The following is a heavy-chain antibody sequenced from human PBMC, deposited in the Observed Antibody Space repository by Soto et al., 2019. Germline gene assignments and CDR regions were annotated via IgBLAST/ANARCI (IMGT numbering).Heavy chain of an antibody. CDR2: IYYSGST. V-gene: IGHV4-39*01. CDR1: GGSISSSSYY. J-gene: IGHJ4*02. Sequence: QLQLQESGPGLVKPSETLSLTCTVSGGSISSSSYYWGWIRQPPGKGLEWIGSIYYSGSTYYNPSLKIRVTISVDTSKNLFSLKLSSVTAADTAVYYCARISGRGVVAATVRYLDYWGQGTLDTVSS. CDR3: ARISGRGVVAATVRYLDY. D-gene: IGHD2-15*01.